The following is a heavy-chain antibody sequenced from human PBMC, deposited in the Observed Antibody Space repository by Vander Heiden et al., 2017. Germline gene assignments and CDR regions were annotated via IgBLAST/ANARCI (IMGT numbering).Heavy chain of an antibody. Sequence: QVQLVESGGGVVQPGRSQRLPCAASGFTFSSDGMHWVRQAPGKGLEWVAVIRYDGSNKYYADSVKGRFTISRDNSKKALYLQMNGLRAEDTAVYYCARESDLRFLDYWGQGTLVTVSS. CDR2: IRYDGSNK. CDR1: GFTFSSDG. CDR3: ARESDLRFLDY. D-gene: IGHD3-3*01. J-gene: IGHJ4*02. V-gene: IGHV3-33*01.